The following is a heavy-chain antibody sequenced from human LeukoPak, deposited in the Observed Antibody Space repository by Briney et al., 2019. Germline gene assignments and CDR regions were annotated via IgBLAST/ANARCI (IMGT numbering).Heavy chain of an antibody. V-gene: IGHV3-30*04. CDR3: ARGSTVRYYYDSSGYYRGAFDY. CDR2: ISDNGRRK. D-gene: IGHD3-22*01. CDR1: GFRFSSYA. Sequence: PGGSLRLSCVASGFRFSSYAIHWVRQAPGKGLEWVALISDNGRRKEYADSVKGRFTIDRDNSRNTVYLQMNSLRPDDTAVYFCARGSTVRYYYDSSGYYRGAFDYWGQGTLVTVSS. J-gene: IGHJ4*02.